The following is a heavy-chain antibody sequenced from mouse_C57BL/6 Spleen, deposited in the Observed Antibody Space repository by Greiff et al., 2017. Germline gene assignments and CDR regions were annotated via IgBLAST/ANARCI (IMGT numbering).Heavy chain of an antibody. CDR3: ARVGDYGNYVDYAMDY. Sequence: EVKLVESEGGLVQPGSSMKLSCTASGFTFSDYYMAWVRQVPEKGLEWVANINYDGSSTYYLDSLKSRFIISRDNAKNILYLQMSSLKSEDTATYYCARVGDYGNYVDYAMDYWGQGTSVTVSS. CDR2: INYDGSST. V-gene: IGHV5-16*01. J-gene: IGHJ4*01. D-gene: IGHD2-1*01. CDR1: GFTFSDYY.